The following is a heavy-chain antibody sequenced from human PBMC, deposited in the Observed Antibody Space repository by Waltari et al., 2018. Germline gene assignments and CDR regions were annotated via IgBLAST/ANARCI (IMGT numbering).Heavy chain of an antibody. J-gene: IGHJ4*02. Sequence: QVQLVQSGAEVKKPGASVTVSCEASGYTFNDSCIHWIRQAPGQGLEWMGKIRPNRGGTTYAQKFQGRVTMTRDTSISTAYMDLTGLQSDDTAVYYCTRARVAAIGSDFDYWGQGTLVTVSS. CDR3: TRARVAAIGSDFDY. V-gene: IGHV1-2*02. D-gene: IGHD6-13*01. CDR2: IRPNRGGT. CDR1: GYTFNDSC.